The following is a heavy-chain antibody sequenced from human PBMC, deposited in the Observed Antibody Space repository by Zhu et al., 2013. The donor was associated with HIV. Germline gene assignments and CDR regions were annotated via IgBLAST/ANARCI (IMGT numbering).Heavy chain of an antibody. V-gene: IGHV1-69*01. CDR2: INTIFGTA. CDR3: ARGVVVPAVRGNMDV. J-gene: IGHJ6*02. CDR1: GGTLSGYA. Sequence: QVQLVQSGAEVKKPGSSVKVSCKASGGTLSGYAISWVRQAPGQGLEWMGGINTIFGTANYAQKFQGRVTITADESTSTAYMELSSLTSEDTAVYYCARGVVVPAVRGNMDVWGQGTTVTVXS. D-gene: IGHD2-2*01.